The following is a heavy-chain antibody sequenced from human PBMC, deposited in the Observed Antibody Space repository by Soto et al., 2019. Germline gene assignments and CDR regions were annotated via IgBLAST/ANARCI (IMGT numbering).Heavy chain of an antibody. Sequence: SVKVSCKASGIPFNSSAVQWVRQARGQRLEWIGWIVVGRGKTNYAQRFQESVSITRDMSTSTAYMELSILRSEDTAVYYCAAGPRIGIAADGDDYYYGMDVWGQGTTVT. CDR3: AAGPRIGIAADGDDYYYGMDV. D-gene: IGHD6-13*01. V-gene: IGHV1-58*01. CDR1: GIPFNSSA. J-gene: IGHJ6*02. CDR2: IVVGRGKT.